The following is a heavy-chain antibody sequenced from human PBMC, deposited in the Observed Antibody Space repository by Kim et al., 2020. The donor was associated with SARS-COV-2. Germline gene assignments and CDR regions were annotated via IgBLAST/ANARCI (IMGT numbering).Heavy chain of an antibody. CDR2: INPNSGDT. J-gene: IGHJ5*02. V-gene: IGHV1-2*02. D-gene: IGHD6-13*01. CDR1: GYTFTAFY. CDR3: ARNGIIAASGLNWFDP. Sequence: ASVKVSCKASGYTFTAFYIHWVRQAPGQGLEWMGWINPNSGDTRYAQKFQDRVIMTRDTSISTAYMELNRLRSDDTAIYFCARNGIIAASGLNWFDPWGQGTLVTVSS.